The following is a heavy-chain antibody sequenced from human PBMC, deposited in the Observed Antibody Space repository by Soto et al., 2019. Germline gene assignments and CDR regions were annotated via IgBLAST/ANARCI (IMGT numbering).Heavy chain of an antibody. CDR3: ARSFHGSGYIWDGMNV. Sequence: GGSLRLSCAASGFTISGYAMHWVRQAPGKGLEWVAVISFDGSNEYHADSVKGRFTISRDNSKNTLYLQMSSLRVEDTAVYYCARSFHGSGYIWDGMNVWGQGTTVTVSS. D-gene: IGHD3-3*01. J-gene: IGHJ6*02. V-gene: IGHV3-30-3*01. CDR1: GFTISGYA. CDR2: ISFDGSNE.